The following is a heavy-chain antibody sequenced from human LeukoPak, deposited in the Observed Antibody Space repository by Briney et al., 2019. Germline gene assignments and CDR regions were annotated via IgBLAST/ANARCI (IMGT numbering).Heavy chain of an antibody. CDR3: VRDRFWVPAANLGSFDY. CDR2: IKQDGSEK. V-gene: IGHV3-7*01. CDR1: GFTFSSYW. D-gene: IGHD2-2*01. Sequence: GGSLRLSCAASGFTFSSYWMSWVRQAPGKGLEWVANIKQDGSEKYYVDSVKGRFTISRDNAKNSLYLQMNSLRAEDTAVYYCVRDRFWVPAANLGSFDYWGQGTLVTVSS. J-gene: IGHJ4*02.